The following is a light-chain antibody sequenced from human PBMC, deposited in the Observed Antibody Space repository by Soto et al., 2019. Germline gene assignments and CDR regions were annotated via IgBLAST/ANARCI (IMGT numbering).Light chain of an antibody. Sequence: QSVLTQPASVSGSPGQSITFSCTGASSDIGAYNYVSWYQKYPGKAPKLMIYDVSYRPSGVSSRFSGSKSGNTASLTISGLQAEDEADYYCSSYSTNSTLVVVGGGTKVTVL. J-gene: IGLJ2*01. CDR3: SSYSTNSTLVV. CDR1: SSDIGAYNY. V-gene: IGLV2-14*03. CDR2: DVS.